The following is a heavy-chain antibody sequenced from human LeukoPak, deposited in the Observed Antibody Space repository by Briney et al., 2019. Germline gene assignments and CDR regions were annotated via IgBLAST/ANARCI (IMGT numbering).Heavy chain of an antibody. D-gene: IGHD3-3*02. CDR2: IDHRGDT. CDR1: GGSFSRYY. J-gene: IGHJ4*03. CDR3: ARGATISETGYFDF. Sequence: SETLSLTGAVYGGSFSRYYWSWIRQSPGKGLEWIAEIDHRGDTNYNPSVKSRVTISVDTSKSQFSLKVRSLSAADTAVYYCARGATISETGYFDFWGQGTLVTVSS. V-gene: IGHV4-34*01.